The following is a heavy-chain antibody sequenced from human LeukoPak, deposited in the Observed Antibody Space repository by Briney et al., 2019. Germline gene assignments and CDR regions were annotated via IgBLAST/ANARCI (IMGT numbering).Heavy chain of an antibody. CDR2: ISGSGGST. CDR3: AKGGKSYYDSSGYYSNFDY. Sequence: GGSLRLSCAASGFTFSSYAMSWVRQAPGKGLEWVSAISGSGGSTYYADSVKGRFTISRDNSKNTLYLQMKCLRAEDTAVYYCAKGGKSYYDSSGYYSNFDYWGQGTLVTVSS. V-gene: IGHV3-23*01. J-gene: IGHJ4*02. CDR1: GFTFSSYA. D-gene: IGHD3-22*01.